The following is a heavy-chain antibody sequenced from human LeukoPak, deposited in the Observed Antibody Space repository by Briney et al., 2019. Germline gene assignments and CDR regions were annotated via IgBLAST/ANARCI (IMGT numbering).Heavy chain of an antibody. Sequence: GGSLRLSCAPSGFTFSNYAMSWVRQAPGKGLEWVSAITGGGSGIYYADSMKSRFTISRDNSKNTLYLQINSLRAEDTAVYYCAKWGDYDVLTGYYVSDYWGQGTLVTVSS. CDR3: AKWGDYDVLTGYYVSDY. V-gene: IGHV3-23*01. D-gene: IGHD3-9*01. J-gene: IGHJ4*02. CDR2: ITGGGSGI. CDR1: GFTFSNYA.